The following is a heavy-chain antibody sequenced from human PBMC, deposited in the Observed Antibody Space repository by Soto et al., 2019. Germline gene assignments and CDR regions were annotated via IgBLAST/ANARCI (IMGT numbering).Heavy chain of an antibody. CDR1: GGSISTYY. CDR3: ARRGSSFYYFEY. Sequence: ASETLSLTCAVYGGSISTYYWSWIRQTPGEGLEWIGCIYYSGSTYYNPSLKSRVTISVDTSKNQFSLKVNSVTAADAAVYYCARRGSSFYYFEYWGQGILVTVSS. D-gene: IGHD2-2*01. J-gene: IGHJ4*02. CDR2: IYYSGST. V-gene: IGHV4-59*08.